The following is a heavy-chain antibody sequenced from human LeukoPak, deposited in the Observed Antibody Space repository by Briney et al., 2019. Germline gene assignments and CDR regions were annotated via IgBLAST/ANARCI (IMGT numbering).Heavy chain of an antibody. CDR1: GYTFTGYY. Sequence: GASVKVSCKASGYTFTGYYMHWVREAPGQGLEWMGWINPNSGGTNYAQKFQGRVTMTRDTSISTAYMELSRLRSDDTAVYYCARARYDFWSGYSYDYWGQGTLVTVSP. J-gene: IGHJ4*02. V-gene: IGHV1-2*02. CDR2: INPNSGGT. D-gene: IGHD3-3*01. CDR3: ARARYDFWSGYSYDY.